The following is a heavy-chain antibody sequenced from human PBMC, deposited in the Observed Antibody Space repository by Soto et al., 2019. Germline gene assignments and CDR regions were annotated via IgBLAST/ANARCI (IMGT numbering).Heavy chain of an antibody. CDR1: SASISSIPCH. CDR3: ARHGITGSYYDAFDI. Sequence: WVPMSLTRSISSASISSIPCHWASNRQPPGKGLEWIASIKYSGTTFYNPSLKSRVTLSVDTSKNQFALKLSSVTAAETAVYYCARHGITGSYYDAFDIWGQGTMVT. D-gene: IGHD1-26*01. J-gene: IGHJ3*02. V-gene: IGHV4-39*01. CDR2: IKYSGTT.